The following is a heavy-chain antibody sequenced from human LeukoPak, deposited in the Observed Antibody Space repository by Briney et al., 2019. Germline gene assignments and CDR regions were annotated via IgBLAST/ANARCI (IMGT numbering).Heavy chain of an antibody. D-gene: IGHD6-19*01. J-gene: IGHJ4*02. CDR1: GGTFSSYA. CDR2: IIPIFGTA. V-gene: IGHV1-69*06. CDR3: ARSIAVDNPHFDF. Sequence: ASVKVSCKASGGTFSSYAISWVRQAPGQGLEWMGGIIPIFGTANYAQRFQGRVTMTWDTSTSTVYMELSSLRSEDTAVYYCARSIAVDNPHFDFWGQGTLVTVSS.